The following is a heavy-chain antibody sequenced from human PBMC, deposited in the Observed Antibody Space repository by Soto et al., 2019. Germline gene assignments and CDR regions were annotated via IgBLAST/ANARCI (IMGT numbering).Heavy chain of an antibody. J-gene: IGHJ6*02. Sequence: SVKVSCKASGFTFTSSAVQWVRQARGQRLEWIGWIVVGSGNTNYAQKFQERVTITRDMSTSTAYMELSSLRSEDTAVYYCARVGWFQIIGYRDGYNYDPYYYGMDVWGQGTTVTVSS. CDR1: GFTFTSSA. V-gene: IGHV1-58*01. D-gene: IGHD5-12*01. CDR2: IVVGSGNT. CDR3: ARVGWFQIIGYRDGYNYDPYYYGMDV.